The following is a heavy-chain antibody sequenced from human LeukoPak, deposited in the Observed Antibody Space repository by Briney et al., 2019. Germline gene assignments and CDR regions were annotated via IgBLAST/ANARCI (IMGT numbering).Heavy chain of an antibody. J-gene: IGHJ4*02. D-gene: IGHD6-19*01. V-gene: IGHV4-39*01. CDR1: GGSISSSSYY. Sequence: SETLSLTCTVSGGSISSSSYYWGWIRQPPGKGLEWIGSIYYSGSTYYNPSLKSRVTISVDTSKDQFSLKLSSVTAADTAVYYCARLGQWLVRDYFDYWGQGTLVTVSS. CDR2: IYYSGST. CDR3: ARLGQWLVRDYFDY.